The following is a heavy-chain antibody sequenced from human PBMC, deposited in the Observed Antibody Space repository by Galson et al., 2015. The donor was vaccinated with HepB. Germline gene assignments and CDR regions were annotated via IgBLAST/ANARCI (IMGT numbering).Heavy chain of an antibody. CDR3: ARARVAVAVIYGMDV. CDR1: GFTFSSYA. J-gene: IGHJ6*02. D-gene: IGHD6-19*01. V-gene: IGHV3-30*04. CDR2: ISYDGSNK. Sequence: SLRLSCAASGFTFSSYAMHWVRQAPGKGLEWVAVISYDGSNKYYADSVKGRFTISRDNSKNTLYLQMNSLRAEDTAVYYCARARVAVAVIYGMDVWGQGTTVTVSS.